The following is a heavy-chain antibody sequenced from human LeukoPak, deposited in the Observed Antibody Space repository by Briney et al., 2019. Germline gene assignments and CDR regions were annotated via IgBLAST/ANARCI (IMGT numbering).Heavy chain of an antibody. CDR2: IYYSGST. D-gene: IGHD3-22*01. CDR3: ARGYYYDSSGYYHDAFDI. V-gene: IGHV4-59*01. CDR1: GGFISSYY. J-gene: IGHJ3*02. Sequence: PSETLSLTCTVSGGFISSYYWSWIRQPPGKGLEWIGYIYYSGSTNYNPSLKSRVTISVDTSKNQFSLKLSSVTAADTAVYYCARGYYYDSSGYYHDAFDIWGQGTMVTVSS.